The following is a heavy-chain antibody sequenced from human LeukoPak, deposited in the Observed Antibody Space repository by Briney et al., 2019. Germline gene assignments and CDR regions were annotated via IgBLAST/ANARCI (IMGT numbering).Heavy chain of an antibody. CDR1: GGSISNSTYY. V-gene: IGHV4-39*07. J-gene: IGHJ4*02. Sequence: PSETLSLTCSVSGGSISNSTYYWGWIRQAPGKGLEWIGSFYYLGNTYYKPSLRSRVTMSVDTPKNQFSLKLSAVTAADTAVYYCTTFRGPPNYFDYWGQGNLVTVSS. CDR3: TTFRGPPNYFDY. CDR2: FYYLGNT. D-gene: IGHD2-21*01.